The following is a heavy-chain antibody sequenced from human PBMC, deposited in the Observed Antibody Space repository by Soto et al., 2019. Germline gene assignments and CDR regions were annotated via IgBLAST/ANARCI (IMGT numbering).Heavy chain of an antibody. V-gene: IGHV5-51*01. J-gene: IGHJ6*02. Sequence: KPGESLKISCKGSGYTFTNYWIGWVRQMPGKGPEWMGIIYPGDSDTKYNPSFQGQVTISADKSITTTYLQWSSLKASDTAIYYCAASIFYYGMDVWGQGTTVTVSS. CDR3: AASIFYYGMDV. CDR1: GYTFTNYW. CDR2: IYPGDSDT.